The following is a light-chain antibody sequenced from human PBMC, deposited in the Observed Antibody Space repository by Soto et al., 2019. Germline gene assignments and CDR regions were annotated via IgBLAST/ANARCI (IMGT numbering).Light chain of an antibody. CDR1: QSINSW. CDR3: QQYHSYSWT. Sequence: DIQMTQSPSTLSASVGDRITITCRASQSINSWLAWYQQKPGKAPTLVIYKASILESGVPSRFGGSGSGTEFTLTTSSLQTDDFATYYCQQYHSYSWTFGQGTKVDMK. CDR2: KAS. V-gene: IGKV1-5*03. J-gene: IGKJ1*01.